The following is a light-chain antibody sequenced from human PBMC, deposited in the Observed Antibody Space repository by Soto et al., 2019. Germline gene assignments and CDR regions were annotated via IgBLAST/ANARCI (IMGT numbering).Light chain of an antibody. CDR2: GAS. V-gene: IGKV3-20*01. CDR1: QSVSSSF. J-gene: IGKJ1*01. Sequence: EIVLTQSPGTLSLSPGERATLSCRASQSVSSSFLAWYQQKPGQAPRLLIYGASSRATGIPDRFSGSGSGTDFTLTIXTLXPXAFAVYYCQQYDSSPWTFGQGTKVEIK. CDR3: QQYDSSPWT.